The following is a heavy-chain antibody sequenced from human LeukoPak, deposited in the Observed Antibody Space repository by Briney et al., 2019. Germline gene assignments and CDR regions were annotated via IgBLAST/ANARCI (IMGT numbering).Heavy chain of an antibody. CDR3: AKSTAMATGSDY. D-gene: IGHD5-18*01. CDR1: GFTFSSYW. J-gene: IGHJ4*02. V-gene: IGHV3-74*01. Sequence: GGSLRLSCAASGFTFSSYWMHWVRQAPGKGLVWVSRINSDESTINYADSVKGRFTISRDNAENTLYLQMNSLRPEDTALYYCAKSTAMATGSDYWGQGTLVTVSS. CDR2: INSDESTI.